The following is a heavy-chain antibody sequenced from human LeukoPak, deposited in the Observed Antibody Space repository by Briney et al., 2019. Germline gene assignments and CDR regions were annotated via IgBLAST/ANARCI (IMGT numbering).Heavy chain of an antibody. D-gene: IGHD3-22*01. V-gene: IGHV1-18*01. CDR1: SYSFSSYG. Sequence: ASVKVSCKASSYSFSSYGISWVRQAPGQGLEWMGWISAYNGNTKYAQKVQGRVTMTTDTSTSTAYMELRSLRSDDTAVYYCARDVRTYYYDTSGFDYGVGDYWGQGTLVTVSS. CDR3: ARDVRTYYYDTSGFDYGVGDY. J-gene: IGHJ4*02. CDR2: ISAYNGNT.